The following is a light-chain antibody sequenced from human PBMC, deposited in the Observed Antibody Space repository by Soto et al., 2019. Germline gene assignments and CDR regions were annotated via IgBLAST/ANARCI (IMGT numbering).Light chain of an antibody. J-gene: IGKJ5*01. CDR2: SAS. CDR1: QGIRSD. V-gene: IGKV1-6*01. CDR3: QQYNSWPPIT. Sequence: AIQMTQSPSSLSASVGDTVTITCRASQGIRSDLGWYQQKPGKAPKLLIYSASNLQTGVPSRFRGSGSGTDFTLTISSLQSEDFAVYYCQQYNSWPPITFGQGTRLEIK.